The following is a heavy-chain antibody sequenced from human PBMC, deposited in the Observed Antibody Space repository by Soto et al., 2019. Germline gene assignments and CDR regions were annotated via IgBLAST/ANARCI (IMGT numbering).Heavy chain of an antibody. CDR1: GGSISSYY. Sequence: QVQLQESGPGLVKPSETLSLTCTVSGGSISSYYWSWIRQPPGKGLEWIGYIYYSGSTDYNPSLKGRLTQSVDTSKNQFSLKLSSVTAADTAVYYCARLPRYSYGYKDWGQGTLVTVSS. CDR2: IYYSGST. D-gene: IGHD5-18*01. CDR3: ARLPRYSYGYKD. J-gene: IGHJ4*02. V-gene: IGHV4-59*08.